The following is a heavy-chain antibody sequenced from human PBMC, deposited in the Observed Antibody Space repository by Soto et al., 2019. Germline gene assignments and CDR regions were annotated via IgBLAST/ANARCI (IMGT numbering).Heavy chain of an antibody. Sequence: QVQLVQSGAEEKKPGSSVKVSCKASGGTFSSYTISWVRQAPGQGLEWMGRIIPILGIANYAQKFQGRVTITADKSTSTAYMELSSLRSEDTAVYYCASYSNLVATGLDYWGQGTLVTVSS. D-gene: IGHD4-4*01. J-gene: IGHJ4*02. CDR3: ASYSNLVATGLDY. V-gene: IGHV1-69*02. CDR2: IIPILGIA. CDR1: GGTFSSYT.